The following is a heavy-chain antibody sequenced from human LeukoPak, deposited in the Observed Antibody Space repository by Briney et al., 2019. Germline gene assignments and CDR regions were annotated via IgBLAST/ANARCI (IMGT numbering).Heavy chain of an antibody. Sequence: KPGGSLRLSCAASGFTFSTYSMNWVRQAPGKGLEWVSFISSSSSYIYYADSLKGRFTISRDNAKNSLYLQMNSLRAEDTAVYYCARGSSSWYYFDYWGQGTLVTVSS. CDR3: ARGSSSWYYFDY. CDR1: GFTFSTYS. V-gene: IGHV3-21*01. J-gene: IGHJ4*02. D-gene: IGHD6-13*01. CDR2: ISSSSSYI.